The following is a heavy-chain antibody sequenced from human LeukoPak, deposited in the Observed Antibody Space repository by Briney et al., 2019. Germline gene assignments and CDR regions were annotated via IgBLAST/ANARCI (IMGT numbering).Heavy chain of an antibody. CDR3: ARGGAGNWFDP. J-gene: IGHJ5*02. CDR1: GGSFSGYY. V-gene: IGHV4-34*01. Sequence: SETLSLTCAVYGGSFSGYYWSWIRQPPGKGLEWIGEINHSGSTNYNPSLKSRVTISVDTSKNQFSLKLSSVTAADTAVHYCARGGAGNWFDPWGQGTLVTVSS. D-gene: IGHD3-10*01. CDR2: INHSGST.